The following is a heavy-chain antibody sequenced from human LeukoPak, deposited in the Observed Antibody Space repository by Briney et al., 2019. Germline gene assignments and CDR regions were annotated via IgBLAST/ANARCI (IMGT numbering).Heavy chain of an antibody. Sequence: GGALRLACAGSGFSFSNHALSWVRQAPGKGLEWVSSICSSVNNKHYADSVKGRFTISRDNSKNTLYLQMNSLRAEDTAVYYCARDQAFDWFYYYYGMDVWGLGTTVIVSS. CDR2: ICSSVNNK. V-gene: IGHV3-23*05. D-gene: IGHD3-9*01. J-gene: IGHJ6*02. CDR3: ARDQAFDWFYYYYGMDV. CDR1: GFSFSNHA.